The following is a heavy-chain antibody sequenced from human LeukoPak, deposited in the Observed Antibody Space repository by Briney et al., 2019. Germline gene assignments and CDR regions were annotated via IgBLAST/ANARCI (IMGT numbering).Heavy chain of an antibody. CDR2: ISSSGSTI. Sequence: GGSLRLSCAASGFTFSDYYMSWIRQAPGKGLEWVSYISSSGSTIYYADSAKGRFTISRDNAKTSLYLQMNSLRAEDTTVYYCARVVGAIALYYYGSGSPPDYWGQGTLVTVSS. CDR3: ARVVGAIALYYYGSGSPPDY. V-gene: IGHV3-11*01. CDR1: GFTFSDYY. J-gene: IGHJ4*02. D-gene: IGHD3-10*01.